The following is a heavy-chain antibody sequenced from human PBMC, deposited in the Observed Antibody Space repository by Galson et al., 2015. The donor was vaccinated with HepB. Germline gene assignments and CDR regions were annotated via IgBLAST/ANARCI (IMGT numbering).Heavy chain of an antibody. V-gene: IGHV1-2*02. Sequence: SVKVSCKASGYTFTAYYLHWLRQAPGQGLEWMGWINPNNGATDYAQKFQGRVTMTREPSINTVYMELSSLRSDDTAIYYCARFPEGRGWYPDPWGQGSLVTVSS. D-gene: IGHD2-15*01. CDR1: GYTFTAYY. J-gene: IGHJ5*02. CDR3: ARFPEGRGWYPDP. CDR2: INPNNGAT.